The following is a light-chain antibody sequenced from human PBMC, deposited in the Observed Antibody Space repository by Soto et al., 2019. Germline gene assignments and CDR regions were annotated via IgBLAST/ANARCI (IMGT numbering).Light chain of an antibody. V-gene: IGLV2-14*01. CDR2: DVS. J-gene: IGLJ1*01. CDR3: NSYTSTSPPYV. Sequence: QSVLTQPASVSGSAGQSISISCTGTNSGIGRYNFVSWYQQRPGQAPQLLIFDVSNRPSGISDRFSGSKSGTTASLTISGLQAEDEADYYCNSYTSTSPPYVFGTG. CDR1: NSGIGRYNF.